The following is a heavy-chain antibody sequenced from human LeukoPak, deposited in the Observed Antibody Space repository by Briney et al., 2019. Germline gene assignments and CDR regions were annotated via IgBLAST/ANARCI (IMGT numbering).Heavy chain of an antibody. CDR3: ASHVPQNSFDY. CDR2: IYYSGST. CDR1: GGSISSGGYY. D-gene: IGHD2-2*01. Sequence: SETLSLTCTVSGGSISSGGYYWSWIRQHPGKGLEWIGYIYYSGSTYYNPSLKSRVTISVDTSKNQFSLKLSSVTAADMAVYYCASHVPQNSFDYWGQGTLVTVSS. J-gene: IGHJ4*02. V-gene: IGHV4-31*03.